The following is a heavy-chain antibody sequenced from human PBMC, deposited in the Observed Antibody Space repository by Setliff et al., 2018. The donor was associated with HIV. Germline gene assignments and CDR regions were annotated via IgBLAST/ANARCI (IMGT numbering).Heavy chain of an antibody. CDR1: GFTFSNYW. CDR2: INSDGSST. J-gene: IGHJ3*02. CDR3: ARYALAVPGYHNAFDI. Sequence: GGSLRLSCAASGFTFSNYWMHWVRQAPGEGLVWVSRINSDGSSTSYADSVEGRFTISRDNADNSLYLQMNSLRAEDTAVYYCARYALAVPGYHNAFDIWGQGTMVTVSS. D-gene: IGHD6-19*01. V-gene: IGHV3-74*01.